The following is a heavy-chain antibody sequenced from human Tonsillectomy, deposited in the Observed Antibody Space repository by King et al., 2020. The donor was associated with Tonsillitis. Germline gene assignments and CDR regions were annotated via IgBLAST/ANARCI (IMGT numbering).Heavy chain of an antibody. CDR1: GYTLSKLS. CDR2: FDPENGDT. J-gene: IGHJ4*02. D-gene: IGHD7-27*01. V-gene: IGHV1-24*01. Sequence: VQLVQSGAEVKKPGASVKVSCEVSGYTLSKLSIHWVRQAPGKGLEWMGGFDPENGDTIYAQKFQGRVTVTEDTSPDTAYMELSSLRSEDTAVYYCATLTGGGYFDYWGLGTLVTVSS. CDR3: ATLTGGGYFDY.